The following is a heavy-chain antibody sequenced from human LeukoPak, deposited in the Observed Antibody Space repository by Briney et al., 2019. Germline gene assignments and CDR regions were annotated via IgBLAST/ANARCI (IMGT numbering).Heavy chain of an antibody. D-gene: IGHD3-22*01. CDR3: ARLPWNYYDSSGYVD. CDR2: ISSSSYI. V-gene: IGHV3-21*01. CDR1: GFTFSSYA. J-gene: IGHJ4*02. Sequence: PGGSLRLSCAASGFTFSSYAMSWVRQAPGKGLEWVSSISSSSYIYYADSVKGRFTISRDNAKNSLYLQMNSLRAEDTAVYYCARLPWNYYDSSGYVDWGQGTLVTVSS.